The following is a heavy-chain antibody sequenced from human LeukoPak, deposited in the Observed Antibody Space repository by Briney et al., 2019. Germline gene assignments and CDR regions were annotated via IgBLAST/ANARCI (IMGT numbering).Heavy chain of an antibody. CDR2: ISGSGGST. Sequence: GGSLRLSCAASGFTVSSYAMSWLRQAPGKGLEWVSAISGSGGSTYYADSVKGRFTISRDNSKNALYLQMNSLRDEDTAVYYCARGGYSYGYMGYYYYGMDVWGQGTTVTVSS. V-gene: IGHV3-23*01. J-gene: IGHJ6*02. CDR1: GFTVSSYA. D-gene: IGHD5-18*01. CDR3: ARGGYSYGYMGYYYYGMDV.